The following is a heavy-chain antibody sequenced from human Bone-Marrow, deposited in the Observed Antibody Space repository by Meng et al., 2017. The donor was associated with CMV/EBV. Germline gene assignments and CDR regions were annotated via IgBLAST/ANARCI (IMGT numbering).Heavy chain of an antibody. V-gene: IGHV1-2*02. CDR3: ARDNGGWFGELDAFDI. J-gene: IGHJ3*02. Sequence: ASVKVSCKASGYTFTGYYMHWVRQAPGQGLEWMGWINPNSGGTNYAQKFQGRVTMTRDTSISTAYMELSRLRSDDTAVYYCARDNGGWFGELDAFDIWGQGTMVTVSS. CDR1: GYTFTGYY. D-gene: IGHD3-10*01. CDR2: INPNSGGT.